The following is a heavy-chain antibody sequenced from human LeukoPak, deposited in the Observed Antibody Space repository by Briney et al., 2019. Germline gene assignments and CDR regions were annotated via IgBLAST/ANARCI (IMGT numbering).Heavy chain of an antibody. CDR3: ARAWYSYASGTYIFDY. V-gene: IGHV4-31*03. CDR2: IYYSGTT. D-gene: IGHD3-10*01. J-gene: IGHJ4*02. CDR1: GGSIISGGYY. Sequence: SETLSLTCTVSGGSIISGGYYWSWIRQHPGKGLEWFGYIYYSGTTYYNPSLKSRVTISVDTSKNQFSLNLSSVTAADTAVYYCARAWYSYASGTYIFDYWGQGTLVTVSS.